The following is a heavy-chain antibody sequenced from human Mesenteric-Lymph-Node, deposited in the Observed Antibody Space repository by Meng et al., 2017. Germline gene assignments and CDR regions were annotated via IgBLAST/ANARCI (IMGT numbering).Heavy chain of an antibody. CDR1: GGSISSGDYY. Sequence: VPLQASAQVLVKHLQTLSLPCTVPGGSISSGDYYWSWLRQPPRKGLEWIGYIYYSGSTYYNPSLKSRVTISVDTSKNQFSLKLSSVTAADTAVYYCARGYYDSSGYGYWYFDLWGRGTLVTVSS. V-gene: IGHV4-30-4*01. CDR2: IYYSGST. D-gene: IGHD3-22*01. J-gene: IGHJ2*01. CDR3: ARGYYDSSGYGYWYFDL.